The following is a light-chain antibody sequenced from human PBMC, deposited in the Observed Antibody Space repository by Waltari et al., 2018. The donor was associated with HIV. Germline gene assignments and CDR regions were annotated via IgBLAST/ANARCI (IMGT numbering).Light chain of an antibody. CDR1: KLGNKY. J-gene: IGLJ1*01. CDR2: SDA. Sequence: YDLTQPPSVSVSPGQTATITCSGDKLGNKYVSWYRQRPGQSPVLVIYSDAKWPSGIPERFSGSNSGSTATLTISGTQAMDEGDYYCQAWDTTTAVFGTGTRVTVL. V-gene: IGLV3-1*01. CDR3: QAWDTTTAV.